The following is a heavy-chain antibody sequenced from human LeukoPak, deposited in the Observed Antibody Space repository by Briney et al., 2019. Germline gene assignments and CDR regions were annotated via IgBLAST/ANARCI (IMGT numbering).Heavy chain of an antibody. D-gene: IGHD3-22*01. CDR1: GFTFSSYA. V-gene: IGHV3-30-3*01. Sequence: GGSLRLSCAASGFTFSSYAMHWVRQAPGKGLEWVAVISCDGSNKYYADSVKGRFTISRDNSKNTLYLQMNSLRAEDTAVYYCAKDKTPYRYYDSPDAFDIWGQGTMVTVSS. J-gene: IGHJ3*02. CDR2: ISCDGSNK. CDR3: AKDKTPYRYYDSPDAFDI.